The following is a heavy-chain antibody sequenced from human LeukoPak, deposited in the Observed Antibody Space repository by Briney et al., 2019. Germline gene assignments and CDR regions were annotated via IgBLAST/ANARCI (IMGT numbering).Heavy chain of an antibody. D-gene: IGHD1-14*01. Sequence: SETLSLTCAVYGGSFSGYYWSWIRQPPGKGLEWIGEINHSGSTNYNPSLKSRVTISVDTSKNQFSLKLSSVTAADTAVYYCASRRRNRNPTRYYYFDYWGQGTLVTVSS. J-gene: IGHJ4*02. CDR2: INHSGST. V-gene: IGHV4-34*01. CDR1: GGSFSGYY. CDR3: ASRRRNRNPTRYYYFDY.